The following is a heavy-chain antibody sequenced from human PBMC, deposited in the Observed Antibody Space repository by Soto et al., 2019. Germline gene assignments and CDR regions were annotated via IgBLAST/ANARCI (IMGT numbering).Heavy chain of an antibody. D-gene: IGHD3-3*01. CDR1: GFTFSGYS. J-gene: IGHJ3*02. Sequence: PGGSLRLSCAASGFTFSGYSMSWVRQAPGKGLEWVSAISGSGGSTYYADSVKGRFTISRDNSKNTLYLQMNSLRAEDTAVFYCAKDDERGYPGDAFDIWGQGTMVTVSS. CDR3: AKDDERGYPGDAFDI. V-gene: IGHV3-23*01. CDR2: ISGSGGST.